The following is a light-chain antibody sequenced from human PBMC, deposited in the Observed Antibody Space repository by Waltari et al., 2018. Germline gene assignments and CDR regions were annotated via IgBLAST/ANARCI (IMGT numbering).Light chain of an antibody. Sequence: DIHMTKSTSSLYGYVGDSVTITCQASQDINNYLNWYQQKPGKAPKVLIYDASNLETGVPSRFSGSRSGTDYTFTISSLQPEDIATYYCQQYDRLLTFGGGTRVEIK. J-gene: IGKJ4*01. CDR2: DAS. V-gene: IGKV1-33*01. CDR3: QQYDRLLT. CDR1: QDINNY.